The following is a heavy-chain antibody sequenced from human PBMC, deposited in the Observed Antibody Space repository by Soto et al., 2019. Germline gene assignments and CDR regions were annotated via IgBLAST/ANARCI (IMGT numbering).Heavy chain of an antibody. CDR2: IYYSGST. V-gene: IGHV4-61*01. CDR1: GGSVGSGSYY. Sequence: SETLSLSCTVSGGSVGSGSYYWSWIRQPPGKGLEWIGYIYYSGSTNYNPSLKSRVTISVDASKNQFSLKLSSVTAADTAVYYCARTLYYDSSGYYYSWFDPWGQGTLVTVSS. J-gene: IGHJ5*02. D-gene: IGHD3-22*01. CDR3: ARTLYYDSSGYYYSWFDP.